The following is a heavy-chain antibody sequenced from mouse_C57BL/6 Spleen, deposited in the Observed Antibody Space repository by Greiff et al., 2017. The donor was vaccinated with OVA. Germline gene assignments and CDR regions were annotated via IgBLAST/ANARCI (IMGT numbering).Heavy chain of an antibody. J-gene: IGHJ2*01. CDR3: ARGEYYSNYVDY. CDR1: GYTFTSYW. V-gene: IGHV1-64*01. D-gene: IGHD2-5*01. CDR2: IHPNSGST. Sequence: QVQLQQPVAELVKPGASVKLSCKASGYTFTSYWMHWVKQRPGQGLEWIGMIHPNSGSTNYNEKFKSKATLTVDKSSSTAYMQLSSLTSEDSAVYYCARGEYYSNYVDYWGQGTTLTVSS.